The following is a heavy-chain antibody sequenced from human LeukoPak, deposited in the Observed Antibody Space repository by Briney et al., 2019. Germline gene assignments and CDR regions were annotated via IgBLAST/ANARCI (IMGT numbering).Heavy chain of an antibody. J-gene: IGHJ3*02. CDR2: INPNSGGT. Sequence: APVKVSCTASGYTFTGSYMHWVRQAPGQGREWMGWINPNSGGTNYAQKFQGRVTMTRDASISTAYMELSRLRSDDTAVYYCARVAIVVVPAADAFDIWGQGTMVTVSS. V-gene: IGHV1-2*02. D-gene: IGHD2-2*01. CDR3: ARVAIVVVPAADAFDI. CDR1: GYTFTGSY.